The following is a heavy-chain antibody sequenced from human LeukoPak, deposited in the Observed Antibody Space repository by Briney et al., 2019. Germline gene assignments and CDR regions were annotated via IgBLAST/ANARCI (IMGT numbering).Heavy chain of an antibody. D-gene: IGHD4-23*01. J-gene: IGHJ4*02. CDR3: ARTDYGGNSGY. CDR1: DYTFTTYN. Sequence: ASVKVPCKASDYTFTTYNFTWVRQAPGQGLEWMGWISAYNGNTNYAQKLQGRVTMTTDTSTSTAYMELRSLRSDDTAVYYCARTDYGGNSGYWGQGTLVTVSS. CDR2: ISAYNGNT. V-gene: IGHV1-18*01.